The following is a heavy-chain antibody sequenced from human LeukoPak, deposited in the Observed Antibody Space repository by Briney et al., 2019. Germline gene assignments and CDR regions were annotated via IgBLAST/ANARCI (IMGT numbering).Heavy chain of an antibody. CDR3: ARGETPSGPFDY. CDR2: IIPIFGTA. CDR1: GGTFSSYA. Sequence: ASVKVSCKASGGTFSSYAISWVRQAPGQGLEWMGGIIPIFGTANYAQKFQGRVTITADKSTSTAYMVLSSLRSEDTAVYYCARGETPSGPFDYWGQGTLVTVSS. V-gene: IGHV1-69*06. J-gene: IGHJ4*02. D-gene: IGHD3-10*01.